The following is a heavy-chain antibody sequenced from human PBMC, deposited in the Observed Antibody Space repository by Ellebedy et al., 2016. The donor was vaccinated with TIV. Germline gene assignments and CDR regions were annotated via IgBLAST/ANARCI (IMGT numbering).Heavy chain of an antibody. Sequence: AASVKVSCKASGGTFSNSAISWARQAPGQGLEWMAGIIPALGTRSYAQEFQGRVTITADESTSTAYIELSGLRSEDTALYYCAREKTGPPGEPDAFDIWGQGTMVTVSS. V-gene: IGHV1-69*13. D-gene: IGHD7-27*01. CDR3: AREKTGPPGEPDAFDI. J-gene: IGHJ3*02. CDR2: IIPALGTR. CDR1: GGTFSNSA.